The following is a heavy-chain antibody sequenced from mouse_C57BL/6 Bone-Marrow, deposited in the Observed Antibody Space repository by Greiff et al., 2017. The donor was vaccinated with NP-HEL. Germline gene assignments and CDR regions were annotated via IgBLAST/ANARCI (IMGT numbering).Heavy chain of an antibody. CDR2: IWSDGST. V-gene: IGHV2-6-1*01. J-gene: IGHJ1*03. CDR1: GFSLTSYG. D-gene: IGHD1-1*01. CDR3: VRQGDYYGSSYTSYWYFDV. Sequence: VQLQESGPGLVAPSQSLSITCTVSGFSLTSYGVHWVRQPPGKGLEWLVVIWSDGSTTYNSALKSRLSISKDNSKSQVFLKMNSLQTDDTAMYYCVRQGDYYGSSYTSYWYFDVWGTGTTVTVSS.